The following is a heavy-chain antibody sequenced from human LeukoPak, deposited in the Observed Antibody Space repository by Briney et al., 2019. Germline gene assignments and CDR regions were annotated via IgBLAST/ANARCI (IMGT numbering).Heavy chain of an antibody. D-gene: IGHD3-22*01. CDR2: IRYDRSNK. Sequence: PGGSLRLSCAASEFTFSSYGMHWVRHAPGKGLEWVAFIRYDRSNKYYADSVKGRFTISRDNSKNTLFLQMNSLRPEDSAVYYCAKEGVYYESSGYFPFDYWGQGTLVPVSS. CDR1: EFTFSSYG. J-gene: IGHJ4*02. CDR3: AKEGVYYESSGYFPFDY. V-gene: IGHV3-30*02.